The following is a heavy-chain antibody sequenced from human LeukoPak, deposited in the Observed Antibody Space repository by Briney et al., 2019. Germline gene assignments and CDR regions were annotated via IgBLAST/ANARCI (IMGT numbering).Heavy chain of an antibody. D-gene: IGHD4-17*01. Sequence: GGSLRLSCTASGFTFSNYAMGWVRLAPGKGLAWVSVSGSGGSPFYADSVKGRFTISRDNSKNTLYLQMNSLRAEDTAVYYCATRDYGDFDFDYWGQGTLVTVSS. CDR2: SGSGGSP. J-gene: IGHJ4*02. CDR1: GFTFSNYA. CDR3: ATRDYGDFDFDY. V-gene: IGHV3-23*01.